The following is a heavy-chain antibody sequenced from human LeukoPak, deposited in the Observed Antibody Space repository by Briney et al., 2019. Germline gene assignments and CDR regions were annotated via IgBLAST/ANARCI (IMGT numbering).Heavy chain of an antibody. CDR1: GFTFSSYG. D-gene: IGHD3-22*01. Sequence: GGSLRLSCAASGFTFSSYGMHWVRQAPGKGLEWVAVIWYDGSNKYYADSVKGRFTISRDNSKNTLYLQMNSLRAEDTAVYYCARGPEDYYDSSGYYWSYFDYWGQETLVTVSS. CDR2: IWYDGSNK. V-gene: IGHV3-33*01. CDR3: ARGPEDYYDSSGYYWSYFDY. J-gene: IGHJ4*02.